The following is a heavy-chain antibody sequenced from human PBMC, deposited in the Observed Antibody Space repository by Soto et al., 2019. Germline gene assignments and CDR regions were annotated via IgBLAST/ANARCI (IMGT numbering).Heavy chain of an antibody. CDR3: ARDRYDILTGWVDYYGMDV. D-gene: IGHD3-9*01. Sequence: PGVSLRLSCAASGFTFSSYEMNWVRQAPGKGLEWVSYISSSGSTIYYADSVKGRFTISRDNAKNSLYLQMNSLRAEDTAVYYCARDRYDILTGWVDYYGMDVWGQGTTVTVSS. CDR1: GFTFSSYE. V-gene: IGHV3-48*03. J-gene: IGHJ6*02. CDR2: ISSSGSTI.